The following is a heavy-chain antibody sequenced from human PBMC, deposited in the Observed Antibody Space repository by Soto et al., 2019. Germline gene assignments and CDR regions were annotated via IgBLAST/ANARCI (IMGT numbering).Heavy chain of an antibody. D-gene: IGHD6-19*01. CDR3: ARAGGLGAVAVDY. J-gene: IGHJ4*02. V-gene: IGHV4-30-2*01. CDR1: GGSISRGVYS. CDR2: IYHGST. Sequence: QLQLQESGSGLVKPSQTLSLTCAVSGGSISRGVYSWSWIRQPPGKGLEWIGYIYHGSTYYNPSLKSRVTLSVDRSKNQFFLKLSSVTAADTSVYYCARAGGLGAVAVDYWGQGTLVTVSS.